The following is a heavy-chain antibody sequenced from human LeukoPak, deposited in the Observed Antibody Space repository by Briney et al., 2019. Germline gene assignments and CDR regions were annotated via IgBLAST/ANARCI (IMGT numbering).Heavy chain of an antibody. Sequence: PGGSLRLSCAASGFTFSDYGMHWVRQAPGKGLEWVAIIWYDGSNDYYADSVKGRFTISRDNSKNTLYLQMNSLRAEDTAVYYCAKDSSGSYFVDYWGQGTLSPSPQ. CDR3: AKDSSGSYFVDY. J-gene: IGHJ4*02. CDR1: GFTFSDYG. V-gene: IGHV3-33*06. CDR2: IWYDGSND. D-gene: IGHD1-26*01.